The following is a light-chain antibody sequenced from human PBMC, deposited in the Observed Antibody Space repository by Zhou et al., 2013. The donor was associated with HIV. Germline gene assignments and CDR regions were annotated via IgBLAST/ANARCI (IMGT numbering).Light chain of an antibody. J-gene: IGKJ2*01. CDR2: LGS. V-gene: IGKV2-28*01. CDR3: MQSIQLPRT. CDR1: QSLLHSNGYNY. Sequence: DIVMTQSPLSLPVTPGEPASISCRSSQSLLHSNGYNYLDWYLQKPGQSPQLLIYLGSNRASGVPDRFSGSGSGTSFTLKISRVEAEDVGVYYCMQSIQLPRTFGQGTKVEIK.